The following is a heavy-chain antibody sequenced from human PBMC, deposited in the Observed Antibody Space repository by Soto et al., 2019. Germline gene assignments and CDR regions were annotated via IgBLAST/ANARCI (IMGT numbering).Heavy chain of an antibody. J-gene: IGHJ4*02. Sequence: GGSLRLSCAASGFTFSSYGMHWVRQAPGKGLEWVAVIWYDGSNKYYADSVKGRFTISRDNSKNTLYLQMNSLRAEDTAVYYCARDRGDIVATVYFDYWGQGTLVTVSS. CDR3: ARDRGDIVATVYFDY. D-gene: IGHD5-12*01. V-gene: IGHV3-33*01. CDR2: IWYDGSNK. CDR1: GFTFSSYG.